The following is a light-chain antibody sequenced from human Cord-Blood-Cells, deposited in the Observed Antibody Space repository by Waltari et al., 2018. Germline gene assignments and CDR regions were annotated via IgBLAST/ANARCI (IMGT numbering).Light chain of an antibody. CDR1: SSGVGGYNY. CDR3: SSYTSSSNVV. J-gene: IGLJ2*01. V-gene: IGLV2-14*01. Sequence: QSALTLPASVSGSPGQSITISCTGTSSGVGGYNYVSWYQQHPGKAPKLMIYDVSNRPSGVSNRFSGSKSGNTASLTISGLQAEDEADYYCSSYTSSSNVVFGGGTKLTVL. CDR2: DVS.